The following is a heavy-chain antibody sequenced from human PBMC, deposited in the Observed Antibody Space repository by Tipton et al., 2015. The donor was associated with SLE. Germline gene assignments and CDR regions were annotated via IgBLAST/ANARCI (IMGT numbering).Heavy chain of an antibody. V-gene: IGHV3-33*06. D-gene: IGHD6-13*01. CDR3: AKGTDSSLDY. CDR2: IWYDGSNK. J-gene: IGHJ4*02. CDR1: GFTFSSYG. Sequence: RSLRLSCAASGFTFSSYGIHWVRQAPGKGLEWVAVIWYDGSNKNYGDSVKGRFTISRGNSKNTLFVQMNSLRVEDTAVYYCAKGTDSSLDYWGQGTLVTVSS.